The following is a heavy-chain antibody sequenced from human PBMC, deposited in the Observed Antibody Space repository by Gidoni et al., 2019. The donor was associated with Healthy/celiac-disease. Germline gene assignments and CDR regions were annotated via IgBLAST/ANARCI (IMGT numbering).Heavy chain of an antibody. V-gene: IGHV4-34*01. D-gene: IGHD2-21*01. CDR2: INHSGST. CDR3: ARGCPGQCGRTKKKNGSDNY. CDR1: GGSFSGYY. Sequence: QVQLQQWCAGLLKPSETLSLTCAVYGGSFSGYYWRWIRQPPGKGLEWIGEINHSGSTNYNPSLKSRVTISVDTSKNQFSLKLSSVTAADTAVYYCARGCPGQCGRTKKKNGSDNYWGQGTLVTVSA. J-gene: IGHJ4*02.